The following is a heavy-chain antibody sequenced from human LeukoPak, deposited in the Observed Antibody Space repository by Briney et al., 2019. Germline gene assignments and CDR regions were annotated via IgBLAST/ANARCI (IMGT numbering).Heavy chain of an antibody. D-gene: IGHD3-22*01. J-gene: IGHJ4*02. V-gene: IGHV4-59*01. CDR1: NGSIRSYY. Sequence: SETLSLTCTVSNGSIRSYYWSWIRQPPGKGLEWIGYIYYSGSTNYNPSLKSRVTISVDTSKNQFSLKLSSVTAADTAMYYCARGGLSYDSSGWFDYWGQGTLVTVSS. CDR2: IYYSGST. CDR3: ARGGLSYDSSGWFDY.